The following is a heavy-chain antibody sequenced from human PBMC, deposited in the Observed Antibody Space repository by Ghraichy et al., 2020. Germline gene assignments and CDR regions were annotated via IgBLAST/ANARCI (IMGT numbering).Heavy chain of an antibody. CDR1: GFIFSSYA. J-gene: IGHJ6*02. Sequence: ETLSLTCAASGFIFSSYAMSWVRQPPGKGLEWVSGISGSGGDTYYADSVKGRFTISRDNSKNTLYLQMNSLRAEDTAVYYCATGIAAGTSTISYFYDGMDVWGQGTTVTVSS. V-gene: IGHV3-23*01. CDR3: ATGIAAGTSTISYFYDGMDV. CDR2: ISGSGGDT. D-gene: IGHD6-13*01.